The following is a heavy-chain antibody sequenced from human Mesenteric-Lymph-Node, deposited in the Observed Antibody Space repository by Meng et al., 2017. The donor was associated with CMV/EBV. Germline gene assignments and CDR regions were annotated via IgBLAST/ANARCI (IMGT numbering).Heavy chain of an antibody. Sequence: QVQLVQSRAEVGKPRGSVMVSCKASGYSLTGYSIHWVRQAPGQGLEWMGRISPNTGDTIYEENFQGRVTMTRDTSINTAYMELSSLTSDDTAVYYCGRGQQTFDPWAREPWSPSPQ. CDR2: ISPNTGDT. D-gene: IGHD1-1*01. J-gene: IGHJ5*02. V-gene: IGHV1-2*06. CDR3: GRGQQTFDP. CDR1: GYSLTGYS.